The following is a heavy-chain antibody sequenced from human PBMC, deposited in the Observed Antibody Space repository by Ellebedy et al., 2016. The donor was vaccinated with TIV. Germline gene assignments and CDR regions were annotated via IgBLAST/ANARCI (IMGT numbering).Heavy chain of an antibody. CDR3: ARQSGAAAGFLDY. CDR2: ISNSGTA. J-gene: IGHJ4*02. CDR1: GTSISSYY. Sequence: SETLSLTCTVSGTSISSYYWSWIRQPPGKGLEWIGYISNSGTASYNPSLRGRVTISGDTSKNQLSLKLNSVTATDTAVYYCARQSGAAAGFLDYWGQGTPVTVSP. D-gene: IGHD6-13*01. V-gene: IGHV4-59*08.